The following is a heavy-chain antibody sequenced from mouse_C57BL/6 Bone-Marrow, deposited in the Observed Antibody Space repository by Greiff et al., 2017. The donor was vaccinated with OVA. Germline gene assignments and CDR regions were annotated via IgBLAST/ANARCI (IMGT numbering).Heavy chain of an antibody. CDR1: GYTFTSYW. V-gene: IGHV1-69*01. CDR2: IDPSDSYT. Sequence: QVQLQQPGAELVMPGASVKLSCKASGYTFTSYWMHWVKQRPGQGLEWIGEIDPSDSYTNYNHKFKGKSTLTVDKSSSTAYMQLSSLTSEDTAVYYYARDYEPPYCYALYYGGQGTSVTVTS. J-gene: IGHJ4*01. D-gene: IGHD2-4*01. CDR3: ARDYEPPYCYALYY.